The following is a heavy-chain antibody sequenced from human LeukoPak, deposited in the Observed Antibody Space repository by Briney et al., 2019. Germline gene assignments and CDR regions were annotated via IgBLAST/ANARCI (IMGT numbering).Heavy chain of an antibody. V-gene: IGHV3-30-3*01. J-gene: IGHJ4*02. CDR3: ARIPYGSGTYTDY. CDR1: GFTFSTHA. CDR2: ILYDGSNK. Sequence: PGRSLRLSCAASGFTFSTHAMHWVRQAPGKGLEWVALILYDGSNKHYADSVKGRFTISRDNSKNTLYLQMNSLRAEDTAVYYCARIPYGSGTYTDYWGQGTLITVSS. D-gene: IGHD3-10*01.